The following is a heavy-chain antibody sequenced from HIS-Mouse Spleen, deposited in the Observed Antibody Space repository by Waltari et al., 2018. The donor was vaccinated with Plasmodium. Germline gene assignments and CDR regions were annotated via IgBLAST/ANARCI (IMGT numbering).Heavy chain of an antibody. D-gene: IGHD1-7*01. V-gene: IGHV4-39*07. CDR3: ARDRITGTSYFDY. CDR1: GGSISSSSYY. J-gene: IGHJ4*02. CDR2: IYYSGRT. Sequence: QLQLQESGPGLVKPSETLSLTCTVSGGSISSSSYYWGWIRQPPGKGLEGIGSIYYSGRTYYNPSLKSLVTISVDTSKNQFSRKLSSVTAADTAVYYCARDRITGTSYFDYWGQGTLVTVSS.